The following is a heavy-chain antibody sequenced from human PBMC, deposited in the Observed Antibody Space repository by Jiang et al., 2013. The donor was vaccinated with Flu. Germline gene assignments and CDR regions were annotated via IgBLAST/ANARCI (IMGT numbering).Heavy chain of an antibody. Sequence: GAEVKKPGESLRISCTGSGYSFTTYWITGCARCPAKAWSGWGVIDPSDSSINYGPSFQGHVTLSADKSLNTVYLEWSSLKASDTAMYYCVRQIAAFDFWGQGTLVTVSS. CDR2: IDPSDSSI. V-gene: IGHV5-10-1*01. CDR1: GYSFTTYW. J-gene: IGHJ4*02. D-gene: IGHD2-15*01. CDR3: VRQIAAFDF.